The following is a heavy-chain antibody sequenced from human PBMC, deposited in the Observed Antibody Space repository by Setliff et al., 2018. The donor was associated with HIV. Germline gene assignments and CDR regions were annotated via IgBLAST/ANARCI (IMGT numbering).Heavy chain of an antibody. CDR1: GDSIKDYY. CDR2: MSFSANS. CDR3: ARMVSDYIGHSDY. J-gene: IGHJ4*02. D-gene: IGHD3-16*01. Sequence: PSETLSLTCNVSGDSIKDYYWSWIRQPPGKGLEWLGYMSFSANSNYNPSLKNRITISIDTSKNQFSLRLSSVTASDTAVYYCARMVSDYIGHSDYWGQGTLVTVSS. V-gene: IGHV4-4*08.